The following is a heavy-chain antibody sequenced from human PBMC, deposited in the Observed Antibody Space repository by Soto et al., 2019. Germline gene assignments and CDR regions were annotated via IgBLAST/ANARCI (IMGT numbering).Heavy chain of an antibody. D-gene: IGHD1-1*01. J-gene: IGHJ4*02. CDR2: NNAGNDDT. Sequence: QVQLVQSGAEVKKPGASVKVSCKASGFTFTNYAMHWVRQAPGQSLEWMGWNNAGNDDTYDSQKFQGRVTITRDTSASTAYMELSSLTSEDTAVYFCARDRRVTTTFSLDSWGQGTQVTV. CDR1: GFTFTNYA. CDR3: ARDRRVTTTFSLDS. V-gene: IGHV1-3*01.